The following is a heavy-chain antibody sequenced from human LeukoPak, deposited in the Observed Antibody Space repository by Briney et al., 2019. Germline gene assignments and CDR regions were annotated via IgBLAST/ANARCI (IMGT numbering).Heavy chain of an antibody. CDR3: ARDPLLGFDSSGYYPTYDY. D-gene: IGHD3-22*01. V-gene: IGHV3-53*01. J-gene: IGHJ4*02. Sequence: GGSLRLSCAASGFSVSTNYISWVRQAPGKGLEWVSVIYSGGSTKYADSVKARFTISRDNAKNSLYLQMNSLRAEDTAVYYCARDPLLGFDSSGYYPTYDYWGQGTLVTVSS. CDR2: IYSGGST. CDR1: GFSVSTNY.